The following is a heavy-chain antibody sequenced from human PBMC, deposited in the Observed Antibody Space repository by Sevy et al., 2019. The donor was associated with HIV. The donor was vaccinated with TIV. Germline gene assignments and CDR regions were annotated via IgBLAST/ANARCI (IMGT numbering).Heavy chain of an antibody. CDR2: IYYSGGT. CDR3: ASKRGYSSGPFDY. D-gene: IGHD5-18*01. CDR1: GGSVSSSDYY. J-gene: IGHJ4*02. Sequence: SETLSLTCTVSGGSVSSSDYYWSWIRQPPGKGLQWVGYIYYSGGTYYNPFLNSRVSMSVDTSKHQFSLKLSSVTAADTAVYYCASKRGYSSGPFDYWGQGTLVTVSS. V-gene: IGHV4-30-4*01.